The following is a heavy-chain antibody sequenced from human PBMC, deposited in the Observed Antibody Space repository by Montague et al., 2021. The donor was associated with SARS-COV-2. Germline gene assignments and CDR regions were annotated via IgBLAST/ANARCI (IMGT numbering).Heavy chain of an antibody. Sequence: SLRLSCAASGFNFGVYEMNWVRQTPGKGLEWVSYINGGSSVMYYADSVMGRFTISRDNAESSLYLQMNSLRAEDTAIYYCASDSGIEIPDYYYSMDVWGQGTTVTVSS. CDR2: INGGSSVM. D-gene: IGHD5-24*01. CDR1: GFNFGVYE. J-gene: IGHJ6*02. V-gene: IGHV3-48*03. CDR3: ASDSGIEIPDYYYSMDV.